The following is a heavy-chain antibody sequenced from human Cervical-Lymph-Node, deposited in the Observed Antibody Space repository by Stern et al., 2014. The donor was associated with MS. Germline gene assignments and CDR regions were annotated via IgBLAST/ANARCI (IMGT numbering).Heavy chain of an antibody. V-gene: IGHV1-46*01. CDR2: IFPHGDSA. J-gene: IGHJ4*02. CDR3: ASGTGSKRPTGNY. Sequence: VQLVQSGAEVKKPGASVKVSCKASGYTFTSHYMHWVRQAPGQVLEWVGIIFPHGDSASYAQKFQGRLTMTRDTSTSTVYMELSSLRSEDTAVYYCASGTGSKRPTGNYWGQGTLVTVSS. CDR1: GYTFTSHY. D-gene: IGHD3/OR15-3a*01.